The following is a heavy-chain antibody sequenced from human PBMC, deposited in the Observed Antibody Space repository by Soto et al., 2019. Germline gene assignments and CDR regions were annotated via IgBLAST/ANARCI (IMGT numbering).Heavy chain of an antibody. CDR1: GFALVDY. CDR3: ARDYRNKGFDH. J-gene: IGHJ4*02. Sequence: QVQLVESGGGLVRPGESLRLSCTASGFALVDYMAWIRQAPGRGLEWISSIDGSGTATYYTDSVKGRFTVSRDHAENSLYLQMDSLTAEDTALYYCARDYRNKGFDHWGLGTLVTVSS. CDR2: IDGSGTAT. D-gene: IGHD4-4*01. V-gene: IGHV3-11*01.